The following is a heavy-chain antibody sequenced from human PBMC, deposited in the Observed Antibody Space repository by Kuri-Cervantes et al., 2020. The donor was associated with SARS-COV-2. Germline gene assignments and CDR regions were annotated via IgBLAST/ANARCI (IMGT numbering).Heavy chain of an antibody. Sequence: GESLKISCAASGFTFSSYAMSWVRQAPGKGLEWVSAISGSGGNTYYADSVKGRFTISRDNSKNTLYLQMNSLRAEDTAVYYCAKDREYSNSIGQVDYWGQGTLVTVSS. V-gene: IGHV3-23*01. CDR1: GFTFSSYA. J-gene: IGHJ4*02. CDR3: AKDREYSNSIGQVDY. D-gene: IGHD6-6*01. CDR2: ISGSGGNT.